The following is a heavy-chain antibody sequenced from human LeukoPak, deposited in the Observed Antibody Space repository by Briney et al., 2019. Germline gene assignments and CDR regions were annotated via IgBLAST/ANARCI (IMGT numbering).Heavy chain of an antibody. Sequence: SSETLSLTCTVSGGSISSGGYYWSWIRQHPGKGLEWIGYIYYSGSTYYNPSLKSRVTISVDTSKNQFSLKLSSVTAADTAVYFCVRHRYRRFDPWGQGILVTVSS. CDR3: VRHRYRRFDP. D-gene: IGHD2-2*02. CDR2: IYYSGST. CDR1: GGSISSGGYY. J-gene: IGHJ5*01. V-gene: IGHV4-31*03.